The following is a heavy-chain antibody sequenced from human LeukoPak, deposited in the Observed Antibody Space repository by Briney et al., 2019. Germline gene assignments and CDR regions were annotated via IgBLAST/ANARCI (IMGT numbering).Heavy chain of an antibody. V-gene: IGHV4-4*07. CDR2: IYTSGST. CDR3: ARTSAWNGAPSV. J-gene: IGHJ4*02. D-gene: IGHD1-1*01. Sequence: SETLSLTCTVSGGSISSYYWSWIRQPAGKGLEWIGRIYTSGSTNYNPSLKSRFTISVDKSKNQFSLKLSSVTAADTAVYYCARTSAWNGAPSVWGQGTLVTVSS. CDR1: GGSISSYY.